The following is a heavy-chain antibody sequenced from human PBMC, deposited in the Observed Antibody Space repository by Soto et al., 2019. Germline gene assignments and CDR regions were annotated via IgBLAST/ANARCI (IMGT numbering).Heavy chain of an antibody. D-gene: IGHD5-12*01. Sequence: SETLSLTCTVSGGSISSYYWSWIRQPPGKGLEWIGYIYYSGSTNYNPSLKSRVTISVDTSKNQFSLKLSSVTAADTAVYYCARGEGVATIVHYYYYGMDVWGQGTTVTVS. CDR2: IYYSGST. CDR1: GGSISSYY. J-gene: IGHJ6*02. CDR3: ARGEGVATIVHYYYYGMDV. V-gene: IGHV4-59*01.